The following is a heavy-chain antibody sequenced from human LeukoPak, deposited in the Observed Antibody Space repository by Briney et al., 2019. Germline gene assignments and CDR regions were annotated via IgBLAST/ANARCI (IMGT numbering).Heavy chain of an antibody. D-gene: IGHD4-11*01. J-gene: IGHJ6*02. CDR2: IHHSGST. CDR3: ARSYSNHLFGMDV. Sequence: SGTLSLTCAVSGGSISTDNWWTWVRQPPGKGLEWIGEIHHSGSTNYNPSLKSRVTISVDKSKNQFSLKLSSVTAADTAVYYCARSYSNHLFGMDVWGQGTAVTVSS. V-gene: IGHV4-4*02. CDR1: GGSISTDNW.